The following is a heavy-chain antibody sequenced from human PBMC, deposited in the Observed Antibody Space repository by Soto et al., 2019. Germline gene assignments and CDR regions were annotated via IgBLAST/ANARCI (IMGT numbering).Heavy chain of an antibody. CDR1: GFTFSNYG. CDR3: AKGDWLDP. V-gene: IGHV3-30*18. Sequence: GGSLRLSCAASGFTFSNYGMHWVRQAPGKGLEWVAVISYDGSNKYYADSVKGRFSISRDNSKNTLYLQMNSLRAEDTAVYYCAKGDWLDPWGQGTLVTVSS. CDR2: ISYDGSNK. J-gene: IGHJ5*02.